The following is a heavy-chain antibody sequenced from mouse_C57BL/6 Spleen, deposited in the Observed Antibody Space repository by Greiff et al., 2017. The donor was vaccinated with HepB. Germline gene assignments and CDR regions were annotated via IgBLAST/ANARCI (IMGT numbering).Heavy chain of an antibody. CDR3: ARSGDYGWDHFGY. J-gene: IGHJ2*01. D-gene: IGHD1-2*01. V-gene: IGHV1-61*01. CDR1: GYTFTSYW. Sequence: QVQLQQPGAELVRPGSSVKLSCKASGYTFTSYWMDWVKQRPGQGLEWIGNIYPSDSETHYNQKFKDKATLTVDKSSSTAYMQLSSLTSEDSAVYYCARSGDYGWDHFGYWGQGTTLTVSS. CDR2: IYPSDSET.